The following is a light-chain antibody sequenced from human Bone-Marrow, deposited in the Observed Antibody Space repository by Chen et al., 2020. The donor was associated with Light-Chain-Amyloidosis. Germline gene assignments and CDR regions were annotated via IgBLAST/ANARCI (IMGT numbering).Light chain of an antibody. V-gene: IGLV6-57*01. J-gene: IGLJ3*02. CDR1: SGSIATNY. CDR2: EDD. CDR3: QFYQGSSQGV. Sequence: NFMLTQPHSVSESPGKTVIISCTRSSGSIATNYVQWYQQRPGSSPTTVIYEDDQRHSGVPDRFSGSSDRASNSASITISGLKTEGEADYYCQFYQGSSQGVFGGGTKLTVL.